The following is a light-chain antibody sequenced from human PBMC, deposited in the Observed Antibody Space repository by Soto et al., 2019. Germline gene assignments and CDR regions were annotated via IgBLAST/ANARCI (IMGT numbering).Light chain of an antibody. V-gene: IGKV1-39*01. CDR1: QSITTY. J-gene: IGKJ1*01. CDR2: AAS. Sequence: DIQMTQSPSSLSASVVDRVTITCRASQSITTYLNWYQQKPGKAPKLLIYAASSLQSGVPSRFSGSGSGTDFTLTISSLHPDDFATYFCQQSYTTPWTFGQGTKVDIK. CDR3: QQSYTTPWT.